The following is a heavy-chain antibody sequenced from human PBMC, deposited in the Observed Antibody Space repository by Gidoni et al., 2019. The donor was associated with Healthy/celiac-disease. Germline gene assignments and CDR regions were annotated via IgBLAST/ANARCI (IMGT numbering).Heavy chain of an antibody. J-gene: IGHJ6*02. CDR3: ARHFGGYYYHYYYGMDV. V-gene: IGHV4-39*01. D-gene: IGHD3-22*01. CDR1: GGSISSSSYY. Sequence: QLQLQESGPGLVKPSETLSLTCTVSGGSISSSSYYWGWIRQPPGKGLEWIGSIYYSGSTYYNPSLKSRVTISVDTSKNQFSLKLSSVTAADTAVYYCARHFGGYYYHYYYGMDVWGQGTTVTVSS. CDR2: IYYSGST.